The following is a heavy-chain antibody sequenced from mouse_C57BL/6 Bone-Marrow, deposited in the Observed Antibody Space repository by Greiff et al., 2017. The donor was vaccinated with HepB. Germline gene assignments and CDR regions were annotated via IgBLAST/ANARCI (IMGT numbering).Heavy chain of an antibody. J-gene: IGHJ4*01. CDR1: GFTFSDYG. V-gene: IGHV5-17*01. Sequence: EVQVVESGGGLVKPGGSLKLSCAASGFTFSDYGMHWVRQAPEKGLEWVAYISSGSSTIYYADTVKGRFTISRDNAKNTLFLQMTSLRSEDTAMYYCARRLRRTQYDAMDYWGQGTSVTVSS. CDR2: ISSGSSTI. D-gene: IGHD2-2*01. CDR3: ARRLRRTQYDAMDY.